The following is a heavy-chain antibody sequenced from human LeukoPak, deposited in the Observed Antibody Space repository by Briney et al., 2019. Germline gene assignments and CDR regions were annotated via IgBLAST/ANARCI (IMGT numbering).Heavy chain of an antibody. D-gene: IGHD3-22*01. CDR3: TRHVDSSGYDRDY. J-gene: IGHJ4*02. CDR1: GFTFSGSA. CDR2: IRSKANSYAT. V-gene: IGHV3-73*01. Sequence: GGSLRLSCAASGFTFSGSAMHWVRQASGKGLEWVGRIRSKANSYATAYAASVKGRFTISRDDSKNTAYLQMNGLKTEDTAVYYCTRHVDSSGYDRDYWGQGTLVTVSS.